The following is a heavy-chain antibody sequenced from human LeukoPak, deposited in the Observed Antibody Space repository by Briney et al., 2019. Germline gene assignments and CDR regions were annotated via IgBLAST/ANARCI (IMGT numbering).Heavy chain of an antibody. CDR1: GFTFSSYA. Sequence: GGSLRLSCAASGFTFSSYAMHWVRQAPGKGLEWVAVISYDGSNKYYADSVKGRFTISRDNAKNSLYLQMNSLRAEDTAVYYCASEYYYGSGPPGWGQGTLVTVSS. V-gene: IGHV3-30-3*01. J-gene: IGHJ4*02. CDR3: ASEYYYGSGPPG. D-gene: IGHD3-10*01. CDR2: ISYDGSNK.